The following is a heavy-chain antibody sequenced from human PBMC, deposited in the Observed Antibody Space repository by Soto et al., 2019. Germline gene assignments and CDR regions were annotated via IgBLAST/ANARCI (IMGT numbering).Heavy chain of an antibody. J-gene: IGHJ4*02. CDR2: IKQDGSEK. V-gene: IGHV3-7*05. D-gene: IGHD6-19*01. Sequence: GGSHRQTFAEAEFVFIGGWRSCNSQAPGKGLEWVANIKQDGSEKYYVDSVKGRFTISRDNAKNSLYLQMNSLRAEDTAVYYCARDKIEVAEHKPLYYWGQGTLLTISS. CDR3: ARDKIEVAEHKPLYY. CDR1: EFVFIGGW.